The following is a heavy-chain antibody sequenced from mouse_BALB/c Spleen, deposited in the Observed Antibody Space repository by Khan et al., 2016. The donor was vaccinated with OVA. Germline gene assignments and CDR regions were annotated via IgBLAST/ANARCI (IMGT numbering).Heavy chain of an antibody. J-gene: IGHJ4*01. D-gene: IGHD1-2*01. Sequence: EVQLQESGPELVKPGASVKMSCKASGYTFTSYVMHWVKQKPGQGLEWIGYINPYNDGTKYNEKFKGKATLTSDKSSSTAYMELSSLTSEDSAVYYCARGGGYGYFYAMDYWGQGTSVTVSS. V-gene: IGHV1S136*01. CDR3: ARGGGYGYFYAMDY. CDR1: GYTFTSYV. CDR2: INPYNDGT.